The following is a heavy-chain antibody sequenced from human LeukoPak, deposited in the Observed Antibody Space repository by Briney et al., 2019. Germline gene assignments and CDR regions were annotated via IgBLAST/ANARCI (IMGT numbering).Heavy chain of an antibody. V-gene: IGHV3-23*01. J-gene: IGHJ4*02. CDR1: GFTFSSYA. CDR2: VSGNGATT. D-gene: IGHD4-11*01. CDR3: ARVPHPTYYFDY. Sequence: GGSLRVSCAASGFTFSSYAMSWVRLAPGKGLEWVSTVSGNGATTYYADSVKGRFTISRDNPKNTLDLQMSSLRAEDTAIYFCARVPHPTYYFDYWGRGTLVTVSS.